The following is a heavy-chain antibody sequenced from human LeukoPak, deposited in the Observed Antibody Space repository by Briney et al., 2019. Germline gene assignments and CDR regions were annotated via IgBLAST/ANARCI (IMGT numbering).Heavy chain of an antibody. D-gene: IGHD3-10*02. CDR2: ISSSGSTI. Sequence: TGGALRLSCAASGFTFSSYEMNWVRQAPGKGLEWVSYISSSGSTIYYADSVKGRFHISRANAKNSLYLQMNSLRAEDTAVYYCAELGITMIGGVWGKGTTVTISS. V-gene: IGHV3-48*03. CDR1: GFTFSSYE. J-gene: IGHJ6*04. CDR3: AELGITMIGGV.